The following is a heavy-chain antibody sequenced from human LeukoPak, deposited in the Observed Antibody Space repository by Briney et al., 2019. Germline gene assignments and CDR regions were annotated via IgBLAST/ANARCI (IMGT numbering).Heavy chain of an antibody. CDR1: GGTISSYA. D-gene: IGHD2-2*01. Sequence: GASVKVSCKASGGTISSYAISWVRQAPGQGLEWMGGIIPIFGTANYAQKFQGRVTITTDESTSTAYMELSSLRSEDTAVYYCARGYCSSTSCSYYYYYYMDVWGKGTTVTVSS. CDR2: IIPIFGTA. J-gene: IGHJ6*03. V-gene: IGHV1-69*05. CDR3: ARGYCSSTSCSYYYYYYMDV.